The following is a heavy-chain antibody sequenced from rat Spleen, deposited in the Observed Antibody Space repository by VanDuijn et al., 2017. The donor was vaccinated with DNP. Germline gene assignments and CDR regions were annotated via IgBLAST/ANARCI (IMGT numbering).Heavy chain of an antibody. J-gene: IGHJ2*01. CDR3: TTDNYSAPFDY. D-gene: IGHD1-8*01. Sequence: EVQLVESGGDLVQPGRSLKLFCAASGFTFSDYYMAWVRQAPTKDLEWVAYIRYDGGCTKYADSVKGRFTISRDNAKSTLYLQMDSLRSEETATYYCTTDNYSAPFDYWGQGVMVTVSS. V-gene: IGHV5-20*01. CDR1: GFTFSDYY. CDR2: IRYDGGCT.